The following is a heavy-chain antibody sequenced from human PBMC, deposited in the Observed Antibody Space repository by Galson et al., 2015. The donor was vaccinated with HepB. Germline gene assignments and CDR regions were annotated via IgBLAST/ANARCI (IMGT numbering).Heavy chain of an antibody. Sequence: SETLSLTCAVSGYSISSSNWWGWIRQPPGKGLEWIEYIYYSGSTYYNPSLKSRVTMSVDTSKNQFSLKLSSVTAADTAVYYCARGGGNYDYVWGSYRLDPVAPGFDYWGQGTLVTVSS. CDR3: ARGGGNYDYVWGSYRLDPVAPGFDY. J-gene: IGHJ4*02. CDR1: GYSISSSNW. CDR2: IYYSGST. D-gene: IGHD3-16*02. V-gene: IGHV4-28*03.